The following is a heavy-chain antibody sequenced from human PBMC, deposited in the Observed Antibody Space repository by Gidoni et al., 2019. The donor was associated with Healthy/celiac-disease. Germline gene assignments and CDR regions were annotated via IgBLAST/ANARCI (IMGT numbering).Heavy chain of an antibody. Sequence: QVQLVEPGGGVVQPGWSLRLSCAASGFPFSSYAMHWVRQAPGKGLEWVAVISYDGSNKYYADSVKGRFTISRDNSKNTLYLQMNSLRAEDTAVYYCARDPTAPHDYIDYWGQGTLVTVSS. CDR3: ARDPTAPHDYIDY. V-gene: IGHV3-30-3*01. CDR1: GFPFSSYA. CDR2: ISYDGSNK. J-gene: IGHJ4*02.